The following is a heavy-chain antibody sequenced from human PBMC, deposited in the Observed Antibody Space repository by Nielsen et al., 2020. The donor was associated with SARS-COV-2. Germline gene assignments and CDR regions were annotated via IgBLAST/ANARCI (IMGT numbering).Heavy chain of an antibody. V-gene: IGHV3-23*01. CDR3: AKATTVTTSPI. J-gene: IGHJ3*02. CDR2: ISGSGGST. Sequence: GGSLRLSCAASGFTFSSYAMSWDRQAPGKGLEWVSAISGSGGSTYYADSVKGRFTISRDNSKNTLYLQMNSLRAEDTAVYYCAKATTVTTSPIWGQGTMVTVSS. D-gene: IGHD4-17*01. CDR1: GFTFSSYA.